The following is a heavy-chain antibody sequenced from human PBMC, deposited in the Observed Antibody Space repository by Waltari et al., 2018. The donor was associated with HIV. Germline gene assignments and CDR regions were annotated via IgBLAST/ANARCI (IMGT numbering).Heavy chain of an antibody. V-gene: IGHV3-33*01. J-gene: IGHJ4*02. D-gene: IGHD6-19*01. CDR2: IWSNGRNQ. CDR3: ARVSYSSGWFEDY. CDR1: GFSFTSFG. Sequence: QVQLVESGGGVVQPGRSLRLSCAASGFSFTSFGMHWVRQAPGKGLGGLAVIWSNGRNQYYADSVKGRFTISRDNSKNTLFLQMNSLRVGDTAVYYCARVSYSSGWFEDYWGQGTLVTVSS.